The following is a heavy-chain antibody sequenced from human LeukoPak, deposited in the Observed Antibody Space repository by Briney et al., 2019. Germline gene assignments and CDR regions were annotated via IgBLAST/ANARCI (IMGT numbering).Heavy chain of an antibody. V-gene: IGHV3-21*01. J-gene: IGHJ4*02. CDR1: GFTFSGYS. CDR2: ISSSSSYI. CDR3: ARARGNSWYSDY. D-gene: IGHD6-13*01. Sequence: GGSLRLSCAASGFTFSGYSMNWVRQAPGKGLEWVSSISSSSSYIYYTDSVKGRFTISRDHANNSLYLQMNSLRAEDTAVYYCARARGNSWYSDYWGQGTLVTVSS.